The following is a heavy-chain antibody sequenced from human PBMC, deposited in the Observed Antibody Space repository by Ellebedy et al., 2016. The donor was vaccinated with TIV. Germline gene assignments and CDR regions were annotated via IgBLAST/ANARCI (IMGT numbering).Heavy chain of an antibody. CDR2: IYYSGST. J-gene: IGHJ3*02. CDR3: ARDGIYYDSSGYYRGGGAFDI. CDR1: GGSISSYY. D-gene: IGHD3-22*01. V-gene: IGHV4-59*01. Sequence: SETLSLTXTVSGGSISSYYWSWIRQPPGKGLEWIGYIYYSGSTNYNPSLKSRVTISVDTSKNQFSLKLSSVTAADTAVYYCARDGIYYDSSGYYRGGGAFDIWGQGTMVTVSS.